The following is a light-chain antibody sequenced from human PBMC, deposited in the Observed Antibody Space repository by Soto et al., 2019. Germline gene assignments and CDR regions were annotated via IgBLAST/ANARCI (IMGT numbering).Light chain of an antibody. V-gene: IGLV2-11*01. CDR1: SSDVGAYNY. J-gene: IGLJ2*01. CDR2: DVT. CDR3: CSYAGSYTFL. Sequence: QSALTQPRSLSGSPGQSVTISCTGTSSDVGAYNYVSWYQQPPGKAPKLMIYDVTKRPSGVPDRFSGSKSGNTASLTISGLQADDEADYYCCSYAGSYTFLFGGGTKLTVL.